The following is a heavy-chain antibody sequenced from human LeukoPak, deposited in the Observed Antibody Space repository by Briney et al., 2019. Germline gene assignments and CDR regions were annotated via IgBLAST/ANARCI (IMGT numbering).Heavy chain of an antibody. CDR1: GFTFSTSS. CDR2: ITSSSDI. J-gene: IGHJ4*02. Sequence: PGGSLRLSCAASGFTFSTSSINWVRHAPGKGLEWISSITSSSDIYYADSVKGRFTISRDNAKNSLYLQMNSLRAEDTAVYYCARVGYGILTGYYYYYFDYWGQGTLVTVSS. D-gene: IGHD3-9*01. V-gene: IGHV3-21*01. CDR3: ARVGYGILTGYYYYYFDY.